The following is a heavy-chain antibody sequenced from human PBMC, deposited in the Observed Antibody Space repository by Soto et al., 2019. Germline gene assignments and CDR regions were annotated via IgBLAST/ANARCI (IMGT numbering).Heavy chain of an antibody. CDR1: GFTFSSYG. D-gene: IGHD2-15*01. CDR2: IWYDGSNK. Sequence: LRLSCAASGFTFSSYGMHWVRQAPGKGLEWVAVIWYDGSNKYYADSVKGRFTISRDNSKNTLYLQMNSLRAEDTAVYYCARTLGYCSGGSCHAITGGMDVWGQGTTVTVSS. J-gene: IGHJ6*02. CDR3: ARTLGYCSGGSCHAITGGMDV. V-gene: IGHV3-33*01.